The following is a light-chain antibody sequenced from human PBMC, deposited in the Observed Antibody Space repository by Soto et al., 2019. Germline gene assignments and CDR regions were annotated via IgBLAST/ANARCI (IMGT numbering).Light chain of an antibody. Sequence: QSVLTQPPSVSGAPRQRVTISCSGSNSNIGNNAVNWYQQLPGKAPKLLIYYDDLLPSGVSDRFSGSKSGTSASLAISGLQSEVEAGYYCAAWDDSLNGPVFGGGTKVTVL. V-gene: IGLV1-36*01. CDR2: YDD. J-gene: IGLJ2*01. CDR3: AAWDDSLNGPV. CDR1: NSNIGNNA.